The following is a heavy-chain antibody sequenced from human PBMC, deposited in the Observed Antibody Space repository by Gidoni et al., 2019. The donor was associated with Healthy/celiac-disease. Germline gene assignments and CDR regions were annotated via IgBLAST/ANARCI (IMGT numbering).Heavy chain of an antibody. CDR3: AREMGQYSSSFAYYYGMDV. V-gene: IGHV3-64*01. D-gene: IGHD6-13*01. Sequence: EVQLVESGGGLVQPGGSLRLSCAASGFPFSRSAMHWVRQAPGKGLEYVSAISSNGGSTYYANSVKGRFTISRDNSKNTLYLQMGSLRAEDMAVYYCAREMGQYSSSFAYYYGMDVWGQGTTVTVSS. CDR1: GFPFSRSA. J-gene: IGHJ6*02. CDR2: ISSNGGST.